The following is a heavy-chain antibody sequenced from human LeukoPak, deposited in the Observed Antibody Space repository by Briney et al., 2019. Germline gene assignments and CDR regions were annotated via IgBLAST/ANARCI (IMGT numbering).Heavy chain of an antibody. D-gene: IGHD6-13*01. Sequence: GGSLGLSCAASGFTCSSYGMHWVRQAPGKGLEWVAFIRYDGSNKYYADSVKGRFTIYRDNSKNTLYLQMNSLSAEDTAVYYCASAGIAAAGTELDYWGQGTLVTVSS. CDR3: ASAGIAAAGTELDY. CDR1: GFTCSSYG. CDR2: IRYDGSNK. J-gene: IGHJ4*02. V-gene: IGHV3-30*02.